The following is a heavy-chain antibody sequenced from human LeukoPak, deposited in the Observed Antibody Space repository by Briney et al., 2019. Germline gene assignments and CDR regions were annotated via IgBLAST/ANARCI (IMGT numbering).Heavy chain of an antibody. V-gene: IGHV4-59*12. CDR2: IYYSGST. CDR1: GGSISSYY. CDR3: ARIEYSSSHHYYYYYMDV. D-gene: IGHD6-6*01. Sequence: SETLSLTCTVSGGSISSYYWSWIRQPPGKGLEWIGYIYYSGSTNYNPSLKSRVTMSVDTSKNQFSLKLSSVTAADTAVYYCARIEYSSSHHYYYYYMDVWGKGTTVTVSS. J-gene: IGHJ6*03.